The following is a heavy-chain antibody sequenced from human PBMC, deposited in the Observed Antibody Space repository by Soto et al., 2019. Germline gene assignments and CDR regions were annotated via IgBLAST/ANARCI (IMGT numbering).Heavy chain of an antibody. CDR3: SRDLDRYFYL. J-gene: IGHJ2*01. CDR1: GGTFSSYT. CDR2: IIPTLGIA. Sequence: QVQLVQSGAEVKKPGSSVKVSCKASGGTFSSYTISWVRQAPGQGLEWMGRIIPTLGIANYGQKFQGRVTLNPEKTTDTAYRNPGFRRAEDPAVYYWSRDLDRYFYLGGLATPVTVPS. D-gene: IGHD1-1*01. V-gene: IGHV1-69*02.